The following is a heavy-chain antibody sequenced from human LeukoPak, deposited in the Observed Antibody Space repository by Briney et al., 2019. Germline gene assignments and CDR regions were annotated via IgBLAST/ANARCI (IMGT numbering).Heavy chain of an antibody. V-gene: IGHV3-23*01. CDR1: GFTFSSYG. CDR2: ISGSGGST. Sequence: GGSLRLSCAASGFTFSSYGMSWVRQAPGKGLEWVSAISGSGGSTYYADSVKGRFTISRDNSKNTLYLQMNSLRAEDTAVYYCAKDFGGDYYDSSGYYPYYMDVWGKGTTVTISS. CDR3: AKDFGGDYYDSSGYYPYYMDV. D-gene: IGHD3-22*01. J-gene: IGHJ6*03.